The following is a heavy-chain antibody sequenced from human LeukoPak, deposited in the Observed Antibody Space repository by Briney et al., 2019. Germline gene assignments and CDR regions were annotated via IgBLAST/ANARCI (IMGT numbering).Heavy chain of an antibody. CDR3: ARAYSPSV. CDR1: GAPISSNDW. CDR2: IYHSRIT. Sequence: SETLSLTCSVSGAPISSNDWRSLVRQAPGRGLEWIGAIYHSRITNYNPSLKSRVTISVDKSTNQFSLKMPSVTAADTAVYYCARAYSPSVWGQGTLVTVSS. D-gene: IGHD4-11*01. J-gene: IGHJ4*02. V-gene: IGHV4-4*02.